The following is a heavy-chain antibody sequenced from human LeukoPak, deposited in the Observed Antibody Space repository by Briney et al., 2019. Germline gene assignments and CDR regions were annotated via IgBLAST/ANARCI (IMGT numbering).Heavy chain of an antibody. V-gene: IGHV3-64*01. CDR1: GFTFSSYA. CDR3: ARAPGVTTNWFDP. D-gene: IGHD2-21*02. Sequence: PGGSLRLSCAASGFTFSSYAMHWVRQAPERRLGYVSAISSNGGSTYYANSVKGRFTISRDNSKNTLYLQMGSLRAEDMAVYYCARAPGVTTNWFDPWGQGTLVTVSS. J-gene: IGHJ5*02. CDR2: ISSNGGST.